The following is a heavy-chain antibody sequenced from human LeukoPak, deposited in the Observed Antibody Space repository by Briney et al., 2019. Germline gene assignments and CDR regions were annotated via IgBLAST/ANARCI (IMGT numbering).Heavy chain of an antibody. V-gene: IGHV3-74*01. CDR2: INSDGSST. Sequence: GGSLRLSCAASGFTFSSYWMHWVRQAPEKGLVWVSRINSDGSSTSYADSVKGRFTISRDNAKNTLYLQMNSLRAEDTAVYYCARDYGDYSAFDIWGQGTMVTVSS. CDR3: ARDYGDYSAFDI. D-gene: IGHD4-17*01. CDR1: GFTFSSYW. J-gene: IGHJ3*02.